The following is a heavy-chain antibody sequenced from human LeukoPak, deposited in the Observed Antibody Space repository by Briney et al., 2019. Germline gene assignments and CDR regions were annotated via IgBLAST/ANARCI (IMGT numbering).Heavy chain of an antibody. D-gene: IGHD2-15*01. V-gene: IGHV1-3*01. Sequence: ASVKVPCKASGYTFTSYAMHWVRQAPGQRLEWMGWINAGNGNTKYSQKFQGRVTITRDTSASTAYMELSSLRSEDTAVYYCARATRVPLYYFDYWGQGTLVTVSS. CDR2: INAGNGNT. CDR3: ARATRVPLYYFDY. CDR1: GYTFTSYA. J-gene: IGHJ4*02.